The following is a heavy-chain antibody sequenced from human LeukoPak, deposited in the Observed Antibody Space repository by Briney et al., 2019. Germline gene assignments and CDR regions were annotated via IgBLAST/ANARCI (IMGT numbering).Heavy chain of an antibody. CDR2: INSDGSST. V-gene: IGHV3-74*01. J-gene: IGHJ5*02. D-gene: IGHD2-15*01. Sequence: PGGSLRLSCAASVFTFSSYWMHWVRQAPGKGLVWVSRINSDGSSTSYADSVKGRFTISRDNAKNTLYLQMNSLRAEDTAVYYCASPGGYCSGGSCYRDNWFDPWGQGTLVTVSS. CDR1: VFTFSSYW. CDR3: ASPGGYCSGGSCYRDNWFDP.